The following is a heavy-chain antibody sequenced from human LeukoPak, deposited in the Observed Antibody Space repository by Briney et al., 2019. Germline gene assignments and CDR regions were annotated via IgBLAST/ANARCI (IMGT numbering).Heavy chain of an antibody. V-gene: IGHV3-30-3*01. D-gene: IGHD2-15*01. CDR3: ARREVAAEISFGFDY. CDR2: ISYDGSNK. CDR1: GFTFSSYA. J-gene: IGHJ4*02. Sequence: GGSLRLSCAASGFTFSSYAMHWVRQAPGKGLEWVAVISYDGSNKYYADYVKGRFTISRDNSKNTLYLQMNSLRAEDTAVYHCARREVAAEISFGFDYWGQGTLVSVPS.